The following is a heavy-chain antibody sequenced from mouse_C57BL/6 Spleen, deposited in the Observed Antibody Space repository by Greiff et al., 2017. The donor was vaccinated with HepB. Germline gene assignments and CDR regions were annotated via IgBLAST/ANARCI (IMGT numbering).Heavy chain of an antibody. CDR3: AREGTMVTTKGYYFDY. D-gene: IGHD2-2*01. CDR1: GYTFTDYY. Sequence: VQLQQSGAELVRPGASVKLSCKASGYTFTDYYINWVKQRPGQGLEWIARIYPGSGNTYYNEKFKGKATLTAEKSSSTAYMQLSSLTSEDSAVYFCAREGTMVTTKGYYFDYWGQGTTLTVSS. J-gene: IGHJ2*01. V-gene: IGHV1-76*01. CDR2: IYPGSGNT.